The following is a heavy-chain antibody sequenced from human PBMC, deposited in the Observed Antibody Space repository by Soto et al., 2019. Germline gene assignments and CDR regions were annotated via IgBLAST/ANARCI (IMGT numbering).Heavy chain of an antibody. CDR3: AKGRGANSYNSFDY. Sequence: PGGSLRLSCAASGFTFSSYAMSWVRQAPGKGLEWVSRISGSGSITYYADSVKGRFTIPRDNSKNTLYLQMNSLRAEDTAVYYCAKGRGANSYNSFDYWGQGTLVTVSS. V-gene: IGHV3-23*01. CDR1: GFTFSSYA. J-gene: IGHJ4*02. D-gene: IGHD3-16*01. CDR2: ISGSGSIT.